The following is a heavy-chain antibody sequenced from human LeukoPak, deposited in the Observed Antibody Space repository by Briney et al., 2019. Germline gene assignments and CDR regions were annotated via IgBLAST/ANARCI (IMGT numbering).Heavy chain of an antibody. CDR1: GYTFSSYD. Sequence: GGSLILFCAASGYTFSSYDMHWVRQAPGKGLEYVSAISSNGGSTYYANSVKGRFTISRDNSKNTLYLQMGSLRVEDMAVYYCARASSGWYGYWGQGTLVTVSS. CDR2: ISSNGGST. J-gene: IGHJ4*02. CDR3: ARASSGWYGY. D-gene: IGHD6-19*01. V-gene: IGHV3-64*01.